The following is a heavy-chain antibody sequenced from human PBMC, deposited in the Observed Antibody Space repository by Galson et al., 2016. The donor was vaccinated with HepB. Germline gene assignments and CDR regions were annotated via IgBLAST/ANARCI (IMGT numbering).Heavy chain of an antibody. CDR1: GFTFSRSG. D-gene: IGHD6-6*01. CDR2: ISSSVSTI. V-gene: IGHV3-48*02. CDR3: ARELVRSAFDL. Sequence: SLRLSCAGSGFTFSRSGLNWVRQAPGKGLQWISYISSSVSTIYYADSVMGRFTISRDNAKNSVYLQMHSLRDVDTAVYYCARELVRSAFDLWGQGTMVTVSS. J-gene: IGHJ3*01.